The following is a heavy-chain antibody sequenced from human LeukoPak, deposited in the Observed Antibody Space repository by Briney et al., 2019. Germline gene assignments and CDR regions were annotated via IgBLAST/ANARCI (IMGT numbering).Heavy chain of an antibody. CDR3: ARGRSGSYEWLLQY. V-gene: IGHV4-59*01. CDR1: VGSISSYY. J-gene: IGHJ4*02. CDR2: IYYSGST. D-gene: IGHD3-22*01. Sequence: SETLSLTCTVSVGSISSYYWSWIRQPPGKGLEWIGYIYYSGSTNYNPSLRSRVTISVDTSKNQFSLKLSSVTAADTAVYYCARGRSGSYEWLLQYWGQGTLVTVSS.